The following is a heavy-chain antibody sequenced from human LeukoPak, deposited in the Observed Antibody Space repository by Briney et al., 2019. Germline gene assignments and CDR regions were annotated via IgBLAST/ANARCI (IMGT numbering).Heavy chain of an antibody. CDR1: GCSISSGYY. CDR2: IYHSGTT. J-gene: IGHJ4*02. D-gene: IGHD2-2*01. CDR3: ARDTYCSSTSCGGGDY. Sequence: SETLSLTCAVSGCSISSGYYWGWIRQPPGKGLEWIGSIYHSGTTYYDPSLKSRVTISVDMSKNQFSLKLSSVTAADTAVYYCARDTYCSSTSCGGGDYWGQGILVTVSS. V-gene: IGHV4-38-2*02.